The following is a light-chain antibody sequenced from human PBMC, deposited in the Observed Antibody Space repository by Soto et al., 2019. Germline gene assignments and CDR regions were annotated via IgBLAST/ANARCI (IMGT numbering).Light chain of an antibody. J-gene: IGKJ5*01. CDR2: GAS. CDR1: QSIRTN. V-gene: IGKV3-15*01. Sequence: VLKHSQATLSLSPGDSGTLSRRARQSIRTNLAWYKHKPGQAPRLLIYGASTRATGIPARFSGSGSGTEFTLTISSLEPEDFEVYYCQQRSNWLITFGQGTRLEIK. CDR3: QQRSNWLIT.